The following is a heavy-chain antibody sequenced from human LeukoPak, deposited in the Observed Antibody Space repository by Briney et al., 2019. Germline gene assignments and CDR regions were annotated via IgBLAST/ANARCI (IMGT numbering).Heavy chain of an antibody. CDR2: ISGSGGST. D-gene: IGHD3-10*01. J-gene: IGHJ4*02. V-gene: IGHV3-23*01. CDR3: AKDQLGFGELFPKVFDY. Sequence: GGSLRLSCAASGFTFSSYAMSWVRQAPGKGLEWVSAISGSGGSTYYADYVKGRFTISRDNSKNTLYLQMNSLRAEDTAVYYCAKDQLGFGELFPKVFDYWGQGTLVTVSS. CDR1: GFTFSSYA.